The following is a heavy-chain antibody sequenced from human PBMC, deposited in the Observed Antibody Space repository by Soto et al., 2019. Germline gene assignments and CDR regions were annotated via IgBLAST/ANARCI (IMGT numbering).Heavy chain of an antibody. CDR1: GFTFSSYG. V-gene: IGHV3-33*01. CDR3: AREEYNYGRLDY. CDR2: IWYDGSNK. Sequence: GGSLRLSCAASGFTFSSYGMHWVRQAPGKGLEWVAVIWYDGSNKYYADSVKGRFTISRDNSKNTLYLQMNSLRAEDTAVYYCAREEYNYGRLDYWGQGTLVTVSS. D-gene: IGHD5-18*01. J-gene: IGHJ4*02.